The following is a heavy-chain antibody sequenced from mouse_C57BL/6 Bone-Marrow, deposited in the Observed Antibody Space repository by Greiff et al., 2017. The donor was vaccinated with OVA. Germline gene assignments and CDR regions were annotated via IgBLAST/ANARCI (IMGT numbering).Heavy chain of an antibody. Sequence: VQLQQSGAELARPGASVKLSCKASGYTFTSYGISWVKQRTGQGLEWIGEIYPRSGNTYYNEKFKGKATLTADKSSSTAYMELRSLTSEDSAVYFWARRDTTVVARGYYAMDYWGQGTSVTVSS. CDR2: IYPRSGNT. CDR3: ARRDTTVVARGYYAMDY. CDR1: GYTFTSYG. V-gene: IGHV1-81*01. J-gene: IGHJ4*01. D-gene: IGHD1-1*01.